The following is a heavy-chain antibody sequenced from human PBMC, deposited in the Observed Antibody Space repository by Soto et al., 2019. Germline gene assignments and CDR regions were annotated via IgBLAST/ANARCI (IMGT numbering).Heavy chain of an antibody. V-gene: IGHV4-59*01. CDR3: ATSNWFDP. Sequence: SETLSLTCTVSDDSLRGYPWNWVRQPPGKGLEWIGYISNSGSTNYNPSLKSRVTISLDTIKNQFSLKLTSVTAADTAVYYCATSNWFDPRGQGTLVTVSS. J-gene: IGHJ5*02. CDR2: ISNSGST. CDR1: DDSLRGYP.